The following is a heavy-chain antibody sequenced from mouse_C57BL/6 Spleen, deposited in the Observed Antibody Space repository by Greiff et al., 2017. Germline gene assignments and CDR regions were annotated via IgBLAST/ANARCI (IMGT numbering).Heavy chain of an antibody. J-gene: IGHJ2*01. CDR3: ARPFYYGSPFDY. CDR2: ISSGSSTI. V-gene: IGHV5-17*01. Sequence: DVKLVESGGGLVKPGGSLKLSCAASGFTFSDYGMHWVRQAPEKGLEWVAYISSGSSTIYYADTVKGRFTISRDNAKNTLFLQMTSLRFEDTAMYYCARPFYYGSPFDYWGQGTTLTVSS. D-gene: IGHD1-1*01. CDR1: GFTFSDYG.